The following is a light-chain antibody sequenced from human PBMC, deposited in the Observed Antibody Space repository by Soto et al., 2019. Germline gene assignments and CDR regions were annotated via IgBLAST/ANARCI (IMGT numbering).Light chain of an antibody. V-gene: IGLV2-23*01. CDR1: SSDVGSYNL. J-gene: IGLJ2*01. CDR3: CSYAGSSTFVI. Sequence: QSALTQPASVSGSPEQSITISCTGTSSDVGSYNLVSWYQQHPGKAPKVMIYEGSKRPSGVSNRFSGSKSGNTASLTISGLQAEDEADYHCCSYAGSSTFVIFGGGTKVTVL. CDR2: EGS.